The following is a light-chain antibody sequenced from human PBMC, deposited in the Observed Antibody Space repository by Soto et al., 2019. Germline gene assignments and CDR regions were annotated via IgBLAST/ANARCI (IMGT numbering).Light chain of an antibody. Sequence: QSVLTQSPSASASLGASVKLTCTLSSGHSNYAIAWHQLQPEKGPRYLMKLNSDGRHSKGDGIPDRFSGSSSGAERYLIISSLRSEDEADYYCLTWGPGIWVFGGGTKVTVL. V-gene: IGLV4-69*01. J-gene: IGLJ3*02. CDR3: LTWGPGIWV. CDR1: SGHSNYA. CDR2: LNSDGRH.